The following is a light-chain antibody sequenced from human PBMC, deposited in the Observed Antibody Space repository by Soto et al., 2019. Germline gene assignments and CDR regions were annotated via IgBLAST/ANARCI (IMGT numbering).Light chain of an antibody. J-gene: IGLJ1*01. CDR1: SSDVGGYNY. Sequence: QSALPQPASVSGSPGQSITISCTGTSSDVGGYNYVSWYQQHPGKAPKLMIYDVSNRPSRVSNRFSGSKSGNTASLTISGLQAEDEADYYCSSYTSSSTLLYVFGTGTKLTVL. V-gene: IGLV2-14*01. CDR3: SSYTSSSTLLYV. CDR2: DVS.